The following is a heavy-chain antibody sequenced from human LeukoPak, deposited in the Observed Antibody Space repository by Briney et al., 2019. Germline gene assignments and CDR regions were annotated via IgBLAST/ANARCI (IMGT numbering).Heavy chain of an antibody. J-gene: IGHJ4*02. V-gene: IGHV3-53*04. CDR1: GFTVSSNY. D-gene: IGHD3-22*01. CDR2: IYSGGST. CDR3: ARVTWEYYYDSSGYYLDY. Sequence: PGRSLRLSCAASGFTVSSNYMSWVRQAPGKGLEWVSVIYSGGSTYYADSVKGRFTISRHNSQNTLYLQMNSLRAEDTAVYYCARVTWEYYYDSSGYYLDYWGQGTLVTVSS.